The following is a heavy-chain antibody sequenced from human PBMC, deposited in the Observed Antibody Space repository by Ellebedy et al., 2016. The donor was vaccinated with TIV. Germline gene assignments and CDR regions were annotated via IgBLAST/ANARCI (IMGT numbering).Heavy chain of an antibody. J-gene: IGHJ6*02. CDR2: ISAYNGDT. Sequence: AASVKVSCKASGNTFTSYSITWVRQAPGQGLEWMGWISAYNGDTSYAQMLQGRVTMTTDTSTTTAYMELRSLRSDDTAVYYCAREGQGMDVWGQGTTVTVSS. CDR3: AREGQGMDV. V-gene: IGHV1-18*01. CDR1: GNTFTSYS.